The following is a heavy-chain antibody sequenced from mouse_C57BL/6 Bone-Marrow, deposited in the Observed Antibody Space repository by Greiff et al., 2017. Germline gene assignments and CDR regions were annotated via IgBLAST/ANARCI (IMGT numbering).Heavy chain of an antibody. CDR3: ASYYGLDY. CDR2: INPRSGIT. Sequence: QVHVKQPGAELARPGASVKLSCKASGYTFTSYGFSWVKQSTGQGLEWFGDINPRSGITYYNEKFKGKATLTADKSSSTAYMKLRSLTSEYSAVYFCASYYGLDYWGQGTTLTVSS. CDR1: GYTFTSYG. J-gene: IGHJ2*01. V-gene: IGHV1-81*01. D-gene: IGHD1-1*01.